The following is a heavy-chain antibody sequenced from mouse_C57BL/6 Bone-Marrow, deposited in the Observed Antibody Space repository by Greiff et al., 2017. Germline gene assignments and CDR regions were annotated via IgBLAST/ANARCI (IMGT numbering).Heavy chain of an antibody. CDR2: IYPGDGDT. J-gene: IGHJ2*01. D-gene: IGHD1-1*01. CDR1: GYAFSSSW. CDR3: ARDYYGSSYYFDY. V-gene: IGHV1-82*01. Sequence: VQLQQSGPELVKPGASVKISCKASGYAFSSSWMNWVKQRPGKGLEWIGRIYPGDGDTNYNGKFKGKATLTADKSSSTDYMQLSSLTSAASAVYFCARDYYGSSYYFDYWGRGTTLTVSS.